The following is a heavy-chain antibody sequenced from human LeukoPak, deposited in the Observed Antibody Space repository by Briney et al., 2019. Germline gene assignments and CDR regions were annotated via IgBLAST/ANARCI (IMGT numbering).Heavy chain of an antibody. CDR2: INPSGGST. D-gene: IGHD2-2*01. J-gene: IGHJ5*02. V-gene: IGHV1-46*01. CDR3: ARGYCSSTSCYAWFDP. CDR1: GYTFTDYY. Sequence: EASVKVSCKASGYTFTDYYMHWVRQAPGQGLEWMGTINPSGGSTHYAQRFQGRVTMTRDTSTSTVYTELSSLRSEDTAVYYCARGYCSSTSCYAWFDPWGQGTLVTVSS.